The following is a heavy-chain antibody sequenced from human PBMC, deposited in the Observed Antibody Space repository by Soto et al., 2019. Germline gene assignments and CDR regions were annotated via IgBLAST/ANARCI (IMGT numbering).Heavy chain of an antibody. CDR2: ISWNSGNL. Sequence: EVQLVESGGGLVQPGRSLRLSCAASGFTFDDYAMHWVRQPPGKGLEWVSSISWNSGNLGYADSVKGRFTISRDNAKKSLYLQMNSLRGEDTALYYCAKGASTTVFAFNDYWGQGTLVTVSS. J-gene: IGHJ4*02. V-gene: IGHV3-9*01. CDR3: AKGASTTVFAFNDY. D-gene: IGHD4-17*01. CDR1: GFTFDDYA.